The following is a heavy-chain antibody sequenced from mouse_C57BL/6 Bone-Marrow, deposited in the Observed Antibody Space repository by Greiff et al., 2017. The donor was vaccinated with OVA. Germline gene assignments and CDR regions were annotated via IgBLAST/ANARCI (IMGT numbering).Heavy chain of an antibody. CDR2: INPNNGGT. Sequence: VQLKQSGPELVKPGASVKISCKASGYTFTDYYMNWVKQSHGKSLEWIGDINPNNGGTSYNQKFKGKATLTVDKSSSTAYMELHSLTSEDSAVYYCAREGSHYFDYWGQGTTLTVSS. J-gene: IGHJ2*01. V-gene: IGHV1-26*01. CDR1: GYTFTDYY. CDR3: AREGSHYFDY.